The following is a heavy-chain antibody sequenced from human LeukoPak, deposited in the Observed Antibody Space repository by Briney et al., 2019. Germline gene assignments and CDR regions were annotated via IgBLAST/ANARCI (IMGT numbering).Heavy chain of an antibody. J-gene: IGHJ3*02. D-gene: IGHD6-13*01. V-gene: IGHV4-4*07. CDR3: ARGVEASGVGFYAFDI. Sequence: RASETLSLTCTVSGASIGSFYWVCIRQPAGKGLEWIGRLYNGGDTNYSPSLRSRVTMPVDTSKNQFSLKLKSVTAADTAVYYCARGVEASGVGFYAFDIWGQGTMVTVSS. CDR2: LYNGGDT. CDR1: GASIGSFY.